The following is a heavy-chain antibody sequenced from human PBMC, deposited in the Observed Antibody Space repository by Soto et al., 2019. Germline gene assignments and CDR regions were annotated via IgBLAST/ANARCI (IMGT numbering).Heavy chain of an antibody. CDR3: ARHTLPNNWFDP. V-gene: IGHV4-39*01. D-gene: IGHD2-8*01. J-gene: IGHJ5*02. CDR2: IYYSGST. Sequence: SETLSLTCTVSGGSISSSSYYWGWIRQPPGKGLEWIGSIYYSGSTYYNPSLKSRVTISVDTSKNQFSLKLSSVTAADTAVYYCARHTLPNNWFDPWGQGTLVTVSS. CDR1: GGSISSSSYY.